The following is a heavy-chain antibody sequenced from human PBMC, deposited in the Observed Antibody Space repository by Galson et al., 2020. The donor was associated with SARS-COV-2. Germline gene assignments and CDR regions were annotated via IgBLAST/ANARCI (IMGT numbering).Heavy chain of an antibody. CDR3: AKDSYCTTVTCYVLDV. J-gene: IGHJ6*02. CDR1: GLTFSSLG. D-gene: IGHD2-8*01. Sequence: GGSLRLSCAASGLTFSSLGMHWVRQAPGKGLEWVAFIRYDGNNKYYADSVKGRFTISRDNTKNTLYLQMSSLRAEDTAMYYCAKDSYCTTVTCYVLDVWGQGTTFTVSS. V-gene: IGHV3-30*02. CDR2: IRYDGNNK.